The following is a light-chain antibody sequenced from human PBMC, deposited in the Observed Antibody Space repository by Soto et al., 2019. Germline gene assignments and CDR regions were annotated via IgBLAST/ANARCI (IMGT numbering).Light chain of an antibody. CDR3: QQLNSYTIT. J-gene: IGKJ5*01. CDR2: AAS. CDR1: QSISSW. V-gene: IGKV1-5*01. Sequence: DIQMTQSPSTLSASVGDRFTITCRASQSISSWLAWYQQKQGKAPKLLIYAASTLQSGVPSRLRGSGYGTDFTITISSMQHEDFATYLCQQLNSYTITFGQGTRLEIK.